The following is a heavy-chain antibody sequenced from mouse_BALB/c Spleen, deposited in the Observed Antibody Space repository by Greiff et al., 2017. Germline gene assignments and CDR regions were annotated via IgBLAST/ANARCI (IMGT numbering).Heavy chain of an antibody. CDR3: ARYDYYYFDY. CDR2: ISSGSSTI. D-gene: IGHD2-4*01. CDR1: GFTFSSFG. V-gene: IGHV5-17*02. Sequence: EVHLVESGGGLVQPGGSRKLSCAASGFTFSSFGMHWVRQAPEKGLEWVAYISSGSSTIYYADTVKGRFTISRDNPKNTLFLQMTSLRSEDTAMYYCARYDYYYFDYWGQGTTLTVSS. J-gene: IGHJ2*01.